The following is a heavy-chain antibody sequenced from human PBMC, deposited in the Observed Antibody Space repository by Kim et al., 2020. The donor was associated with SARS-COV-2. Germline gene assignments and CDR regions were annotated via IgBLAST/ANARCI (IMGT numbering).Heavy chain of an antibody. D-gene: IGHD5-18*01. J-gene: IGHJ6*02. V-gene: IGHV3-23*01. CDR3: AKSYGEYYYYYGLAV. Sequence: DSLKGRCTTSRENSKKTLYLQMNSLRDEDTAVYYCAKSYGEYYYYYGLAVWGQGTTVSVSS.